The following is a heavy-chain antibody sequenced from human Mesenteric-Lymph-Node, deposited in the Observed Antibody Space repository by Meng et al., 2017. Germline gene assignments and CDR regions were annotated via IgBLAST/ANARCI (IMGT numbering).Heavy chain of an antibody. D-gene: IGHD3/OR15-3a*01. CDR3: ATNNVALWTGFDP. CDR2: INPKSGDT. J-gene: IGHJ5*02. Sequence: HVQLVQSGAEVKKPGASVKVSCKASGYTFTDYYMHWVRQAPGQGLEWMGGINPKSGDTHYTQKFQGRVAMTRDTSISTAYMELSRLTSDDTAIYYCATNNVALWTGFDPWGQGTLVTVSS. CDR1: GYTFTDYY. V-gene: IGHV1-2*02.